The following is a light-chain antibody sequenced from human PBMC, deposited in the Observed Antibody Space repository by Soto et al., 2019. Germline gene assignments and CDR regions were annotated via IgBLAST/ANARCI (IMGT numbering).Light chain of an antibody. CDR3: QQYGSSPRT. CDR1: QSVSSSY. J-gene: IGKJ1*01. CDR2: GAS. V-gene: IGKV3-20*01. Sequence: EIVLIHSPATQSYSPGQRPTLYCXXSQSVSSSYLAWYQQKPGQAPRLLIYGASSRATGIPDRFSGSGSGTDFTLTISRLEPEDFAVYYCQQYGSSPRTFGQGTKVDIK.